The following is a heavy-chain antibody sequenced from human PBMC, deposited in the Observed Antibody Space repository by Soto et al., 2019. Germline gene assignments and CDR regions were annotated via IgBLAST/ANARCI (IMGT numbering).Heavy chain of an antibody. CDR2: ISANNGNT. D-gene: IGHD1-26*01. CDR1: GYTFTSYV. CDR3: AIDRGSYALDY. V-gene: IGHV1-18*01. Sequence: QVQLVQSGAEVKKPGASVKVSCKASGYTFTSYVISWVRQAPGQGLEWMGWISANNGNTTYAQKLQGRGTMTTDTSTRTAYMERRSLISDDTAVYYCAIDRGSYALDYWGQGTLVTVSS. J-gene: IGHJ4*02.